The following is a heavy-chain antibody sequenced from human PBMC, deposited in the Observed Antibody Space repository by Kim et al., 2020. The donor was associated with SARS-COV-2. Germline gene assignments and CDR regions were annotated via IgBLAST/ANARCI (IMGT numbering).Heavy chain of an antibody. CDR3: ARGPPIGGGDCYSH. V-gene: IGHV4-30-2*05. Sequence: PSLTSRVTISIDTSRNQFSLRLSSVTAADTAVYYCARGPPIGGGDCYSHWGQGTLVTVSS. D-gene: IGHD2-21*02. J-gene: IGHJ4*02.